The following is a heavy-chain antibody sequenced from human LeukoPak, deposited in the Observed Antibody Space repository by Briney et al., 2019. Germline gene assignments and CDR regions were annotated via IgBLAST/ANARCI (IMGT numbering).Heavy chain of an antibody. J-gene: IGHJ4*02. CDR1: GFTFGDYL. CDR2: IRRKLDGGTA. Sequence: QPGRSLRLSCTASGFTFGDYLMSWFRQDPGKELEWIGFIRRKLDGGTAEYAASVKGRFTISRDDSTSIAYLQMNSLKTEDTAVYYCSRSSGWLSVYWGQGTLVTVSS. CDR3: SRSSGWLSVY. D-gene: IGHD6-19*01. V-gene: IGHV3-49*03.